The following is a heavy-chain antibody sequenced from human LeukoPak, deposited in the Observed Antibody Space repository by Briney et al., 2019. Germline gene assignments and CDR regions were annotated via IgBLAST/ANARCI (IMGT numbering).Heavy chain of an antibody. V-gene: IGHV3-48*03. CDR3: ARDFYRGFDP. J-gene: IGHJ5*02. D-gene: IGHD1-26*01. CDR2: ISSSGSTI. Sequence: PGGSLRLSCAASGFTFSSYEMNWVRQPPGKGLEWVSYISSSGSTIYYADSVKGRFTISRDNAKNSLYLQMNSLRAEDTAVYYCARDFYRGFDPWGQGTLVTVSS. CDR1: GFTFSSYE.